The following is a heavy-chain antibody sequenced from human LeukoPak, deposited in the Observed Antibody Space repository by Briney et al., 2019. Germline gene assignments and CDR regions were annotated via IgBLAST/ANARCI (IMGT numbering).Heavy chain of an antibody. V-gene: IGHV3-33*01. D-gene: IGHD1-1*01. Sequence: GRSLRLSCAASGFTFSNYGMHWVRQAPGKGLEWVAIIWHDGSNKYYADSAKGRLTISRGNSKNTLYLQMNSLRAEDTAVYYCARDWGNNWHYYMDVWGKGTTVTVSS. CDR2: IWHDGSNK. J-gene: IGHJ6*03. CDR3: ARDWGNNWHYYMDV. CDR1: GFTFSNYG.